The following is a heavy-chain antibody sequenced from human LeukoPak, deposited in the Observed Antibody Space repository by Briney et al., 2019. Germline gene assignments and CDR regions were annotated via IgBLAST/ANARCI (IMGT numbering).Heavy chain of an antibody. CDR1: GGSFSGYY. D-gene: IGHD2-2*01. J-gene: IGHJ6*02. V-gene: IGHV4-34*01. CDR3: ARGLRLFPTISSTSSDYYGMDV. CDR2: INHSGST. Sequence: PSETLSLTCAVYGGSFSGYYWSWIRQPPGKGLEWIGEINHSGSTNYNPSLKSRVTISVDTSKNQFSLKLSSVTAADTAVYYCARGLRLFPTISSTSSDYYGMDVWGQGTTVTVSS.